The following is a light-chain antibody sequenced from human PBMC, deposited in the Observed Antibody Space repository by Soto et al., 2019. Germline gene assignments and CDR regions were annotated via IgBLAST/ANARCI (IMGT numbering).Light chain of an antibody. CDR1: SSDVGGYNY. CDR3: FSYTSSTAYV. CDR2: EVS. J-gene: IGLJ1*01. Sequence: QSALTQPASVSGSPGQSITISCTGTSSDVGGYNYVSWYQLHPGKAPKLMIYEVSNRTSGISNRFSASKSGNTASLTISGLLAEDEADYYCFSYTSSTAYVYGAGTKVTVL. V-gene: IGLV2-14*01.